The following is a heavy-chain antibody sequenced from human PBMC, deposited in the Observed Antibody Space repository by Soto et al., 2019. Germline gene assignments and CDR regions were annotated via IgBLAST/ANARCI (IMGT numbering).Heavy chain of an antibody. CDR3: AKSLRGGKYYFDY. V-gene: IGHV3-23*01. D-gene: IGHD2-15*01. J-gene: IGHJ4*02. CDR2: ISGSGGST. Sequence: GGSLRLSCAASGFTFSSYAMSWVRQAPGKGLEWVSAISGSGGSTYYADSVKGRFTISRDNSKNTLYLQMNSLRAEDAAVYYCAKSLRGGKYYFDYWGQGTLVTVSS. CDR1: GFTFSSYA.